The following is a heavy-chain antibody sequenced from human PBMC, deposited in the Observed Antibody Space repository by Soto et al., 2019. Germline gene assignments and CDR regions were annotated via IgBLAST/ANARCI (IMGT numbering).Heavy chain of an antibody. Sequence: SSETLSLTCTVSGGSISSGDYYWSWIRQPPGKGLEWIGYIYYSGSTYYNPSLKSRVTISVDTSKNQFSLKLSSVTAADTAVYYCARDRLGYCSSTSCYYYYYGIDVWGQGTTVTVSS. J-gene: IGHJ6*02. D-gene: IGHD2-2*01. CDR3: ARDRLGYCSSTSCYYYYYGIDV. V-gene: IGHV4-30-4*01. CDR1: GGSISSGDYY. CDR2: IYYSGST.